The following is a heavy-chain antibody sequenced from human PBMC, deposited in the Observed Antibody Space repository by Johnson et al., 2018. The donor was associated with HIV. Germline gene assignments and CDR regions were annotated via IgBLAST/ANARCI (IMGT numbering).Heavy chain of an antibody. CDR3: TTDENCGGDCYSGDAFDI. CDR1: GFTFSSYA. J-gene: IGHJ3*02. CDR2: ISGSGGST. D-gene: IGHD2-21*01. V-gene: IGHV3-23*04. Sequence: VQLVESGGGVVQPGRSLRLSCAASGFTFSSYAMSWVRQAPGKGLEWVSAISGSGGSTYYADSVKGRFTISRDNSKNTLYLQMNSLKTEDTAGYYCTTDENCGGDCYSGDAFDIWGQGTMVTVSS.